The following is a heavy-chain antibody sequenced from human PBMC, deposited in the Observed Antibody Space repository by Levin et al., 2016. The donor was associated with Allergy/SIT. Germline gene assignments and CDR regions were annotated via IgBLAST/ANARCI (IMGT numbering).Heavy chain of an antibody. V-gene: IGHV4-34*01. CDR1: GGSFSGYY. Sequence: SETLSLTCAVYGGSFSGYYWSWIRQPPGKGLEWIGEINHSGSTNYNPSLKSRVTISVDTSKNQFSLKLSSVTAADTAVYYCARGINPVYGPRVDYWGQGTLVTVSS. CDR3: ARGINPVYGPRVDY. D-gene: IGHD2/OR15-2a*01. J-gene: IGHJ4*02. CDR2: INHSGST.